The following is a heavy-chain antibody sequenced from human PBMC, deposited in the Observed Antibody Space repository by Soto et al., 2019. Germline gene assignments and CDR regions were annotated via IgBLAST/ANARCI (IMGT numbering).Heavy chain of an antibody. CDR1: GGSFSGYQ. Sequence: PSETLSLTCAVYGGSFSGYQWSWIRQTPGKGLEWIGGINDGGDINYNPSLKSRVTILVDSPKKQISLRLSSVTAADTAVYYCARDSLDIVVVPAAMHHYYYYGMDVWGQGTTVTVSS. CDR3: ARDSLDIVVVPAAMHHYYYYGMDV. V-gene: IGHV4-34*01. D-gene: IGHD2-2*03. J-gene: IGHJ6*02. CDR2: INDGGDI.